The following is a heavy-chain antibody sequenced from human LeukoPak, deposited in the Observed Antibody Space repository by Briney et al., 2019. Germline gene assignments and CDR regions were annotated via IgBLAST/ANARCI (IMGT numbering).Heavy chain of an antibody. V-gene: IGHV4-61*02. CDR1: GGSISSGSYY. Sequence: SETLSLTCTVSGGSISSGSYYWSWIRQPAGMGLEWIGRIYTSGSTNYNPSLKSRVTISVDTSKNQFSLKLSSVTAADTAVYYCARLSSSGWLPFDYWGQGTLVTVSS. CDR2: IYTSGST. J-gene: IGHJ4*02. CDR3: ARLSSSGWLPFDY. D-gene: IGHD6-19*01.